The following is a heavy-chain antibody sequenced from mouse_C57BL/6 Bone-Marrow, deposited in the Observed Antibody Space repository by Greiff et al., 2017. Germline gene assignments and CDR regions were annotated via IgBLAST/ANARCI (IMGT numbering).Heavy chain of an antibody. CDR2: ISDGGSYT. J-gene: IGHJ4*01. Sequence: EVKLVESGGGLVKPGGSLKLSCAASGFTFSSYAMSWVRQTPEKRLEWVATISDGGSYTYYPDNLKGRFTISRDNAKNNLYLQMSHLKSEDTAMYYCARGPLDYWGQGTSVTVSS. CDR3: ARGPLDY. V-gene: IGHV5-4*03. CDR1: GFTFSSYA.